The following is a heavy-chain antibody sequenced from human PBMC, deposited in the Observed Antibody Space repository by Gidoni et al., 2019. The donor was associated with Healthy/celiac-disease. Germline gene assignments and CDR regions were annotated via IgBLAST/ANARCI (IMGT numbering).Heavy chain of an antibody. J-gene: IGHJ5*02. CDR1: GFTFSSYG. CDR3: ARDRGVTIFGVVIKGEDWFDP. Sequence: QVQLVESGGGVVQPGRSLRLSCAASGFTFSSYGMPGVRQAPGKGLEWVAVIWYDGSNKYYADSVKGRFTISRDNSKNTLYLQMNSLRAEDTAVYYCARDRGVTIFGVVIKGEDWFDPWGQGTLVTVSS. CDR2: IWYDGSNK. V-gene: IGHV3-33*01. D-gene: IGHD3-3*01.